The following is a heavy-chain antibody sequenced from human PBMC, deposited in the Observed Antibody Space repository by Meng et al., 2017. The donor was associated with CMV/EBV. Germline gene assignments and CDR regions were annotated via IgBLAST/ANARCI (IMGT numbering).Heavy chain of an antibody. CDR3: ARVGTIFRGYYFDY. CDR2: ISSSGSTI. J-gene: IGHJ4*02. Sequence: GGSLRLSCAASGFTFSSYEMNWVRQAPGKGLEWVSYISSSGSTIYYADSVKGRFTISRDNAKNSLYLQMNSLRAEVTAVYYCARVGTIFRGYYFDYWGQGTLVTVSS. CDR1: GFTFSSYE. V-gene: IGHV3-48*03. D-gene: IGHD3-3*01.